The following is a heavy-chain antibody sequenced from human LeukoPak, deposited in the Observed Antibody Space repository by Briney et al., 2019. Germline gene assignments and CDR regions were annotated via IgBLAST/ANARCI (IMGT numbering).Heavy chain of an antibody. CDR3: AKDFFKFSLSGYDSGDY. CDR2: ISGSGGST. Sequence: PGGSLRLSCAASGFTFSSYAMSWVRQAPGKGLEWVSAISGSGGSTYYADSVKGRFTISRDNSKNTLYLQMNSLRAEDTAVYYCAKDFFKFSLSGYDSGDYWGQGTLVTVSS. V-gene: IGHV3-23*01. J-gene: IGHJ4*02. D-gene: IGHD5-12*01. CDR1: GFTFSSYA.